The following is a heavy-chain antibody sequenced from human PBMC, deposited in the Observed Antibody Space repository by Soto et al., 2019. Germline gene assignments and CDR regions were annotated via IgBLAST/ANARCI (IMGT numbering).Heavy chain of an antibody. Sequence: QLQLQESGSGLVKPSQTLSLTCAVSGGSISSGGYSWSWIRQPPGKGLEWIGYIYHRGSTYYNPSLKRRLTISVDRSKNQCSRKLSSVTAADTAVKYGAGRGYDPNYLDYGGQGTLVTVSS. CDR2: IYHRGST. V-gene: IGHV4-30-2*01. J-gene: IGHJ4*02. D-gene: IGHD3-22*01. CDR3: AGRGYDPNYLDY. CDR1: GGSISSGGYS.